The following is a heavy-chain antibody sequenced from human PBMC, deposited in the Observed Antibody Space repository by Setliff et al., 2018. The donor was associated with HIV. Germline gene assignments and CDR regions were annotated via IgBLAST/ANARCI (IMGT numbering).Heavy chain of an antibody. Sequence: PSETLSLTCAVYGGPLGGYFWSWIRQSPGKGLEWIGEISFSGTTNYNPSLKSRVTISVDTSKNQFSLKLSSVTAADTAVYYCARLEYYSDGNGYLQFYFDYWGQGTLVTVSS. CDR2: ISFSGTT. D-gene: IGHD3-22*01. V-gene: IGHV4-34*01. J-gene: IGHJ4*02. CDR1: GGPLGGYF. CDR3: ARLEYYSDGNGYLQFYFDY.